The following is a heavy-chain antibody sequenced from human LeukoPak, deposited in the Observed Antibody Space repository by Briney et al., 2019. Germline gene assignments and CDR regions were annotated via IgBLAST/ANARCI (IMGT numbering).Heavy chain of an antibody. V-gene: IGHV4-59*01. J-gene: IGHJ4*02. D-gene: IGHD1-26*01. Sequence: SETLSLTCTVSGGSISSYYWSWIRQPPGRGLEWIGYIYYSGNTNYNPSLKSRVTISVDTSKNQFSLKLSSVTAADTAVYYCALGGSYRIDYWGQGTLVTVSS. CDR1: GGSISSYY. CDR3: ALGGSYRIDY. CDR2: IYYSGNT.